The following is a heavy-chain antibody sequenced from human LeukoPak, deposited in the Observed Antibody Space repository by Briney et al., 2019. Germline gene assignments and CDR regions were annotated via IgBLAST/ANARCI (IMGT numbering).Heavy chain of an antibody. CDR1: GGSISSSSYY. J-gene: IGHJ4*02. Sequence: SETLSLTCTVSGGSISSSSYYWGWIRQPPGKGLEWIGSFFYRGSTYYNPSLKSRVTISVDTSKNQFSLKLSSVTAADTAVYYCARHRSGWLQSSFDYWGQGTLVTVSS. V-gene: IGHV4-39*01. D-gene: IGHD5-24*01. CDR3: ARHRSGWLQSSFDY. CDR2: FFYRGST.